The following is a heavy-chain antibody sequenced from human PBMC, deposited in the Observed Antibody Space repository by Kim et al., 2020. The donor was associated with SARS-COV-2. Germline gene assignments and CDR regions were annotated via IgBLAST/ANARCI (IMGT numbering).Heavy chain of an antibody. CDR2: IYSGGST. V-gene: IGHV3-66*01. J-gene: IGHJ6*02. D-gene: IGHD2-15*01. CDR1: GFTVSSNY. CDR3: ARYCSQSYYYYYYGMDV. Sequence: GGSLRLSCAASGFTVSSNYMSWVRQAPGKGLEWVSVIYSGGSTYYADSVKGRFTISRDNSKNTLYLQMNSLRAEDTAVYYCARYCSQSYYYYYYGMDVWGQGTTVTVSS.